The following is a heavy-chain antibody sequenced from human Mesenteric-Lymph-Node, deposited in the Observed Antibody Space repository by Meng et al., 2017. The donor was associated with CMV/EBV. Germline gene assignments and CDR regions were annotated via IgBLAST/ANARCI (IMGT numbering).Heavy chain of an antibody. CDR2: MNPNSGNT. D-gene: IGHD1-1*01. CDR3: ARVGDWNQYYFDY. J-gene: IGHJ4*02. Sequence: CKASGYTFTSYDINWVRQATGQGLEWMGWMNPNSGNTGYAQKFQGRVTITRNTSISTAYMELSSLRSEDTAVYYCARVGDWNQYYFDYWGQGTLVTVSS. CDR1: GYTFTSYD. V-gene: IGHV1-8*03.